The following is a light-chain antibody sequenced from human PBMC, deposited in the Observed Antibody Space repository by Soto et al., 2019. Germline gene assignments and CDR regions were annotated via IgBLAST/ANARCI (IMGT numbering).Light chain of an antibody. CDR3: QQYGSSPYS. J-gene: IGKJ2*03. CDR2: GAS. CDR1: QSVSSSY. V-gene: IGKV3-20*01. Sequence: EIVLTQSPGTLSLSPGERATLSCRASQSVSSSYLAWYQQKPGQAPRLLIYGASNRATGIPDRFSGSRSGTDFTPTISRLEHEDFAVYYCQQYGSSPYSFGQGTKLEIK.